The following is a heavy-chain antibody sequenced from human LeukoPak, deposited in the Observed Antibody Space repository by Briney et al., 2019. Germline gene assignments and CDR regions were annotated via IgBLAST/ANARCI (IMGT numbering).Heavy chain of an antibody. V-gene: IGHV3-21*01. CDR3: TRVSYADGGYFDY. D-gene: IGHD3-16*01. CDR1: GFTFSSYS. J-gene: IGHJ4*02. CDR2: ISRTTNYT. Sequence: GGPLRLSCAASGFTFSSYSMNWVRQAPGKGLEWVSSISRTTNYTYYTDSVKGRFIISRDNAKNSLYLQMNSLTAEDTAVYYCTRVSYADGGYFDYWGQGTLVTVSS.